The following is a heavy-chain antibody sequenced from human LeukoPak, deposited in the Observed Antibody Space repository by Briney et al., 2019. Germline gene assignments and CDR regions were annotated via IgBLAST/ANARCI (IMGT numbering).Heavy chain of an antibody. V-gene: IGHV1-24*01. CDR3: ATEPIVIAAAGTDAY. Sequence: ASVKASCKVSGYTLTELSMHWVRQAPGKGLEWMGGFDPEDGETIYAQKFQGRVTMTEDTSTDTAYMELSSLRSEDTAVYYCATEPIVIAAAGTDAYWGQGTLVTVSS. J-gene: IGHJ4*02. CDR2: FDPEDGET. D-gene: IGHD6-13*01. CDR1: GYTLTELS.